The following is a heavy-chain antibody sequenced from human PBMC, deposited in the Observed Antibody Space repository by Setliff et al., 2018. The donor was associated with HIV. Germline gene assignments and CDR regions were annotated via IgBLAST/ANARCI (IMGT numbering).Heavy chain of an antibody. CDR3: ARDRRSIFGVDTKNWFDP. CDR1: GGSFSGSY. CDR2: VNHSGTT. D-gene: IGHD3-3*01. V-gene: IGHV4-34*01. Sequence: SETLSLTCAVYGGSFSGSYWSWIRQSPEKGLEWIGEVNHSGTTNYNTSLKSRVTISGDTSKKQFSLKLSSVTAADTAVYYCARDRRSIFGVDTKNWFDPWGQGTLVTVSS. J-gene: IGHJ5*02.